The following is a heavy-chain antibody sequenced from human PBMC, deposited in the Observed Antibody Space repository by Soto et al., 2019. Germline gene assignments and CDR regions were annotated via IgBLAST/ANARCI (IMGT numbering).Heavy chain of an antibody. CDR1: GGTFSTYT. CDR2: IIPIIGIL. V-gene: IGHV1-69*08. Sequence: QVQLVQSGAEVKKPGSSVKVSCKASGGTFSTYTITWVRQAPGQGLEWMGRIIPIIGILNYAQKCQGRVTITADKFTCTAYLELPRLSSDATAVYYCAGDPDCHYNDSHAHSSPWGQGTLVTVSS. CDR3: AGDPDCHYNDSHAHSSP. J-gene: IGHJ5*02. D-gene: IGHD3-22*01.